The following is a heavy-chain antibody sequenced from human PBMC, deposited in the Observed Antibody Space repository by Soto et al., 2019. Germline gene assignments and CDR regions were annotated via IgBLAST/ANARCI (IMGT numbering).Heavy chain of an antibody. CDR2: IYYSGST. D-gene: IGHD6-19*01. J-gene: IGHJ5*02. Sequence: SGTLSLTCTVSGGSISSYFWSWIRQPPGKGLEWIGYIYYSGSTNFNPSLKTRVTISLDTSKNQFSLKLASVTAADTAVYYCARDFRMAVAGTGWFDPWGQGTLVTVSS. CDR1: GGSISSYF. V-gene: IGHV4-59*01. CDR3: ARDFRMAVAGTGWFDP.